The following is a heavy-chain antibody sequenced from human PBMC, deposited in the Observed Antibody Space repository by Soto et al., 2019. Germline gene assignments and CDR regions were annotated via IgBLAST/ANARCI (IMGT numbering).Heavy chain of an antibody. J-gene: IGHJ4*02. CDR3: ARHKLEAPRFDY. CDR1: GGSISSSSYY. CDR2: IYYSGST. V-gene: IGHV4-61*05. Sequence: SETLSLTCTVSGGSISSSSYYWGWIRQPPGKGLEWIGYIYYSGSTNYNPSLKSRVTISVDTSKNQFSLKLSSVTAADTAVYYCARHKLEAPRFDYWGQGTLVTVSS.